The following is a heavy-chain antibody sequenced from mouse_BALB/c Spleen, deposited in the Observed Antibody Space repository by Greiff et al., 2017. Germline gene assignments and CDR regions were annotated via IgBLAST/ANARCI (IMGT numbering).Heavy chain of an antibody. Sequence: EVMLVESGGGLVQPGGSLRLSCATSGFTFTDYYMSWVRQPPGKALEWLGFIRNKANGYTTEYSASVKGLFTISRDNSQSILYLQMNTLRAEDSATYYCSRDYGYPYYAMDYWGQGTSVTVSS. V-gene: IGHV7-3*02. D-gene: IGHD1-2*01. CDR2: IRNKANGYTT. J-gene: IGHJ4*01. CDR3: SRDYGYPYYAMDY. CDR1: GFTFTDYY.